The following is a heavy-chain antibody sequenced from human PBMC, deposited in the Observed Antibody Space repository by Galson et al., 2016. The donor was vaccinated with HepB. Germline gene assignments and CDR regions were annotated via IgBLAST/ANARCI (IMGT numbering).Heavy chain of an antibody. Sequence: SLRLSCAASGFTSSSYWMNWVRQAPGKGLEWVAQIKQDGSEKYYVESVRGRFTISRDNAKNSLYLQMNSLRAEDTAGYYCESGYGGPSDCCSLDYWGQGTPVTVSS. CDR1: GFTSSSYW. V-gene: IGHV3-7*01. J-gene: IGHJ4*02. D-gene: IGHD4-23*01. CDR2: IKQDGSEK. CDR3: ESGYGGPSDCCSLDY.